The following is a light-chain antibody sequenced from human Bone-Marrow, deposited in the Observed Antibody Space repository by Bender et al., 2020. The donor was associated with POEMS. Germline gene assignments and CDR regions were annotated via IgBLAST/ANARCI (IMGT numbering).Light chain of an antibody. CDR1: GSNIGGYP. V-gene: IGLV1-44*01. CDR2: TNN. Sequence: QSVLTQPPSASGTPGQTVTISCSGSGSNIGGYPVNWYQQLPGTAPRLLIYTNNERPSGVPDRFSGSKSGTSASLAITGLQSDDEADYYCSSYTAGSKLFGTGTKVTVV. J-gene: IGLJ1*01. CDR3: SSYTAGSKL.